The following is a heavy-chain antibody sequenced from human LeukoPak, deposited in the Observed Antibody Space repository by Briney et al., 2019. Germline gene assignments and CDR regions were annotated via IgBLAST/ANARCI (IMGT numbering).Heavy chain of an antibody. Sequence: GASVKVSCKASGYTFTGYYMHWVRQAPGQGLEWMGWINPNSGGTNYAQKFQGRVTMTRDTSISTAYMELSRLRSDDTAVYYCARVRCSTSCYGYYYDSSGFDAFDIWGQGTMVTVSS. CDR3: ARVRCSTSCYGYYYDSSGFDAFDI. CDR1: GYTFTGYY. D-gene: IGHD3-22*01. V-gene: IGHV1-2*02. J-gene: IGHJ3*02. CDR2: INPNSGGT.